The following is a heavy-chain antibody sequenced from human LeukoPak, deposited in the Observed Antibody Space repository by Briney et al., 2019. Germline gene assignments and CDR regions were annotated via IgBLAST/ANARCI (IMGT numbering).Heavy chain of an antibody. D-gene: IGHD5-24*01. V-gene: IGHV3-43*01. CDR2: VTRQGSTT. CDR1: GFTFARYT. Sequence: GGSLRLSCAASGFTFARYTMHWVRQAPGKGLELVSFVTRQGSTTNYADSVRGRFTISRDNSKNSLFLQMNTLKTEAAALYYCAKERDGHKDGFDYWGQGTLVTVSS. J-gene: IGHJ4*02. CDR3: AKERDGHKDGFDY.